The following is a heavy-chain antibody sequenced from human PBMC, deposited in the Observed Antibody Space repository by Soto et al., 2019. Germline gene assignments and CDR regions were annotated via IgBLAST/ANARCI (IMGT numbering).Heavy chain of an antibody. Sequence: PGGSLRLSCGTSGFTFADYALSWFRQAPEKGLEWVSAISGSGGSTYYADSVKGRFTISRDNSKNTLYLQMNSLRAEDTAVYYCAKAWIFGVVIIRDDAFDIWGQGTMVTVSS. CDR2: ISGSGGST. CDR3: AKAWIFGVVIIRDDAFDI. D-gene: IGHD3-3*01. V-gene: IGHV3-23*01. J-gene: IGHJ3*02. CDR1: GFTFADYA.